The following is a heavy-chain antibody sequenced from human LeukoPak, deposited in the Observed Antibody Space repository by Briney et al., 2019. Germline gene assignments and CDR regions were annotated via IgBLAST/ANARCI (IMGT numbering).Heavy chain of an antibody. CDR2: INSDGSST. D-gene: IGHD3-10*01. CDR1: GFTFSSYW. J-gene: IGHJ6*02. Sequence: GGSLRLSCAASGFTFSSYWMHWVRQAPGKGLVWVSRINSDGSSTSYADSVKGRFTISRDNAKNTLYLQMNSLRAEDTAVYYCAKIGEFPYYYYGMDVWGQGTTVTVS. CDR3: AKIGEFPYYYYGMDV. V-gene: IGHV3-74*01.